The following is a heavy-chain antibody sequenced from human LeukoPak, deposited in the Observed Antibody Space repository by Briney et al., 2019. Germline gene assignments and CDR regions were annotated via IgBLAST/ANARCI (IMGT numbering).Heavy chain of an antibody. CDR1: GFPFSNYW. Sequence: PGRSLRLSCAASGFPFSNYWMHWVRQAPGKGLVWVSRINSDGSNKIYADSVKGRFTISRDNAKKTLYLQMNSLRDEDTAVYYCAKIGEQDEQYRHIDNWGQGTLVTVSS. CDR3: AKIGEQDEQYRHIDN. J-gene: IGHJ4*02. CDR2: INSDGSNK. V-gene: IGHV3-74*01. D-gene: IGHD3-10*01.